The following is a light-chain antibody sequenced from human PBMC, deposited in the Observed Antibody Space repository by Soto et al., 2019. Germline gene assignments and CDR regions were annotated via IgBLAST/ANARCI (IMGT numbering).Light chain of an antibody. CDR2: SNN. CDR3: AAWDDSLNGPTYV. Sequence: QSVLTQPPSASGTPGQRGTISCYGSSSNVGSNPVDWYQQLPRTAPKLLIYSNNQRPSGVPDRFAGSKSGTSASLAINRLQAEDDADYYCAAWDDSLNGPTYVFGAGTKLTVL. CDR1: SSNVGSNP. V-gene: IGLV1-44*01. J-gene: IGLJ1*01.